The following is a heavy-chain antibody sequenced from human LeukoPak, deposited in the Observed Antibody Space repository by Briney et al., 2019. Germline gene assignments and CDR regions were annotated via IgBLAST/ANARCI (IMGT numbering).Heavy chain of an antibody. J-gene: IGHJ4*02. V-gene: IGHV1-2*02. CDR1: GYTFTSYA. D-gene: IGHD5-24*01. CDR2: ITPSGGT. Sequence: ASVKVSCKASGYTFTSYAIHGVRQAPGQGREGMGWITPSGGTNYPQKFPGRVAITWDTSITTADMDLSRLTSDDTAVYYCARDGYGDGFAHLDYWGQGALVTVSS. CDR3: ARDGYGDGFAHLDY.